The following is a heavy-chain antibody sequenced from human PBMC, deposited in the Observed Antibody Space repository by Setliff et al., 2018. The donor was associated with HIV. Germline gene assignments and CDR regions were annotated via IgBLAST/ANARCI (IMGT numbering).Heavy chain of an antibody. CDR2: IYHGGST. D-gene: IGHD3-22*01. CDR1: GGSTSSSNW. J-gene: IGHJ4*02. V-gene: IGHV4-4*02. Sequence: PSETLSLTCAVSGGSTSSSNWWGWVRQPPGKGLEWIGEIYHGGSTNYNPSLKSRVTISVDKSKNQFSLKLASVTAADTAVYYCASGEPYYYDSTGYSGNYFDYWGQGTLVTVSS. CDR3: ASGEPYYYDSTGYSGNYFDY.